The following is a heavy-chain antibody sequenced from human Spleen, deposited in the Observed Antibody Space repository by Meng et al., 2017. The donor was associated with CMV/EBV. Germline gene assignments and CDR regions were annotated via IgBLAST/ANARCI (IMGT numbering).Heavy chain of an antibody. J-gene: IGHJ4*02. CDR3: ARENSYYDSSGYAAFDY. Sequence: SISSGGYYWGWIRQHPGKGLEWIGYIYYSGSTYYNPSLKSRVTISVDTSKNQFSLKLSSVTAADTAVFYCARENSYYDSSGYAAFDYWGQGTLVTVSS. D-gene: IGHD3-22*01. CDR1: SISSGGYY. V-gene: IGHV4-31*02. CDR2: IYYSGST.